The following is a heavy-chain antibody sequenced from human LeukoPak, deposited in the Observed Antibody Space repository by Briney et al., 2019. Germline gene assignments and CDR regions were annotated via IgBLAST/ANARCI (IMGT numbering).Heavy chain of an antibody. V-gene: IGHV4-34*01. J-gene: IGHJ5*02. D-gene: IGHD3-10*01. CDR3: ARRYYGSGRRFDP. Sequence: SETLSLTCAVYGGSFSGYYWSWIRRPPGKGLEWIGEISHSGSTNYNPSLKSRVTISVDTSKNQFSLKLSSVTAADTAVYYCARRYYGSGRRFDPWGQGTLVTVSS. CDR2: ISHSGST. CDR1: GGSFSGYY.